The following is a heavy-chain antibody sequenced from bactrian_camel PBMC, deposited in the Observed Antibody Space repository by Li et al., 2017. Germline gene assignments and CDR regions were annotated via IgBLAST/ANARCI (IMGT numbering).Heavy chain of an antibody. D-gene: IGHD1*01. CDR3: VKPNPDARGGFDH. CDR2: SSSGALSL. Sequence: QLVESGGGLVQPGGSLRLSCAASGFTFTNYWMHWVRQGPGKGLEWVSSSSSGALSLVYADSVKGRFTISRDNAKNTVYLLMNGLKPEDTAVYYCVKPNPDARGGFDHWGQGTQVTVS. CDR1: GFTFTNYW. V-gene: IGHV3S25*01. J-gene: IGHJ4*01.